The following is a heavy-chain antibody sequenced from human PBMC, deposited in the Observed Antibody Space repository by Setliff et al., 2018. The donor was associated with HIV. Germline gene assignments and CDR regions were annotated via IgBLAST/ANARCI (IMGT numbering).Heavy chain of an antibody. CDR1: GFTFGDYH. Sequence: PGGSLRLSCAASGFTFGDYHMIWIRQTPEKGLEWLSDITTDGRLTSYADSLKGRFTISRDKSKNTLFLQMNSLRAEDTAVYYCAKGNDPFSYEIFGATTYFDYWGQGTLVTVSS. CDR3: AKGNDPFSYEIFGATTYFDY. CDR2: ITTDGRLT. D-gene: IGHD3-3*01. J-gene: IGHJ4*02. V-gene: IGHV3-11*04.